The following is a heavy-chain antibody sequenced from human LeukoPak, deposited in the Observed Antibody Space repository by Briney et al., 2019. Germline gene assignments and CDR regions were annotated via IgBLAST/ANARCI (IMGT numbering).Heavy chain of an antibody. D-gene: IGHD1-26*01. V-gene: IGHV4-59*01. CDR1: GGSISSYY. J-gene: IGHJ4*02. CDR2: VYYSVST. CDR3: ARFSGSKGAFDY. Sequence: SETLSLTCTVSGGSISSYYWSWIRQPPGEGLEWIGYVYYSVSTNYNPSLKSRVTISVDTSKNQFSLRLSSVTAADTAVYYCARFSGSKGAFDYWGQGTLVTVSS.